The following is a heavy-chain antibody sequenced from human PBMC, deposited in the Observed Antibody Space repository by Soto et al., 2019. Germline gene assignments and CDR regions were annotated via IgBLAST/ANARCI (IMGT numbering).Heavy chain of an antibody. CDR1: GGSISSYY. D-gene: IGHD2-2*01. CDR3: ARAGGTVVPAAIWFDP. Sequence: SETLSLTCTVSGGSISSYYWSWIRQPPGKGLEWIGYIYYSGSTNYNPSLKSRVTISVDTSKNQFSLKLSSVTAADTAVYYCARAGGTVVPAAIWFDPWGQGTLVTVSS. V-gene: IGHV4-59*01. CDR2: IYYSGST. J-gene: IGHJ5*02.